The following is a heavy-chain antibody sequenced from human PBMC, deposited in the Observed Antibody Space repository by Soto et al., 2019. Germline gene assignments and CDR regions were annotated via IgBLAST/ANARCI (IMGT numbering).Heavy chain of an antibody. CDR1: GFTFSSYS. D-gene: IGHD6-13*01. J-gene: IGHJ4*02. CDR3: ARDGASSCPDY. Sequence: EVQLVESGGGLVKPGGSLRLSCAASGFTFSSYSMNWVRQAPGKGLEWVSSISSSSSYIYYSDSVKGRFTISRDNAKNSLYLQMNSLRAEDTAVYYCARDGASSCPDYWGQGTLVTVSS. V-gene: IGHV3-21*01. CDR2: ISSSSSYI.